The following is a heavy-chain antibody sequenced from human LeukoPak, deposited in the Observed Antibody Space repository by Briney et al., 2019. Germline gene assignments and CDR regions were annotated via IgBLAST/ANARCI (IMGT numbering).Heavy chain of an antibody. CDR1: GYTFTSYD. V-gene: IGHV1-8*03. Sequence: ASVKVSCKASGYTFTSYDINWVRQATGQGLEWMGWMNPNSGNTGYAQKFQGRVTITRNTSISTAYMELSSLRSEDTAVYYCARRPGGDYRNYYYYMDVWGKGTTVTVSS. CDR2: MNPNSGNT. J-gene: IGHJ6*03. D-gene: IGHD4-17*01. CDR3: ARRPGGDYRNYYYYMDV.